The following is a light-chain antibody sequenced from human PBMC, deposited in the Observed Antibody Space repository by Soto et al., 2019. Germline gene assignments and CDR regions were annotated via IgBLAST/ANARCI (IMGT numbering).Light chain of an antibody. CDR2: EVN. J-gene: IGLJ1*01. CDR3: TSCITANTRCV. Sequence: QSALTQPASVSGSPGQSITISCTGTSSDIGRYNYVSWFQQHPGKVPKLVIFEVNYRPSGVSDRFSGSKPGNTASLTITGLQAEDEADYYCTSCITANTRCVFGSGTKLTVL. V-gene: IGLV2-14*01. CDR1: SSDIGRYNY.